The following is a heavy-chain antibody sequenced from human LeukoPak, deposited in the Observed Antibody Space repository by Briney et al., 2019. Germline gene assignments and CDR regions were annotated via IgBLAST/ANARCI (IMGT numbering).Heavy chain of an antibody. D-gene: IGHD3-22*01. V-gene: IGHV3-23*01. CDR3: AKCESPITMIVVVTGGLFDY. J-gene: IGHJ4*02. Sequence: GXSLRLSCAASGFTFSSYAMSWVRQAPGKGVEWVSAISGSGGSTYYADSVKGRFTISRDNSKNTMYLQMNSLRAEDTAVYYCAKCESPITMIVVVTGGLFDYWGQGTLVTVSS. CDR1: GFTFSSYA. CDR2: ISGSGGST.